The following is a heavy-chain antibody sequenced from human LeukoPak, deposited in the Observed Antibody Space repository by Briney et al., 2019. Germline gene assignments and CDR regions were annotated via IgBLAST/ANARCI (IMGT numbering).Heavy chain of an antibody. J-gene: IGHJ4*02. CDR2: INSDGSST. V-gene: IGHV3-74*01. CDR1: GFNFASQW. CDR3: ARDRSVGAVDY. Sequence: GGSLRLSCAASGFNFASQWMHWVRQAPGKGLVWVSRINSDGSSTSYADSVKGRFTISRDNAKNTLYLQMNSLRAEDTAVYYCARDRSVGAVDYWGQGTLVTVSS. D-gene: IGHD1-26*01.